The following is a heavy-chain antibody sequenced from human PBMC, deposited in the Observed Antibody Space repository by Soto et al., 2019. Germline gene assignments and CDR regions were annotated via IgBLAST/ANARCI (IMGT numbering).Heavy chain of an antibody. Sequence: QLHLVQSGAVVKKPGASVTVSCSASGYPVTAYYMHWVRQAPGRGLDWMGGINPAPGAAKYSQAFGGRVTLARDTSTGPVFIELSGLTPEDPAVFYCSRGGGVGVAGSAAFDMWGQGTLVTVSS. V-gene: IGHV1-2*02. CDR2: INPAPGAA. D-gene: IGHD3-3*01. J-gene: IGHJ3*02. CDR3: SRGGGVGVAGSAAFDM. CDR1: GYPVTAYY.